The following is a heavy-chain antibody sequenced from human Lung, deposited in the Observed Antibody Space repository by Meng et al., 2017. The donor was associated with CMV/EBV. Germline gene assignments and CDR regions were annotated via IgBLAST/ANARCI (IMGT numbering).Heavy chain of an antibody. CDR2: IKQDGSEK. CDR1: GFTFNNYW. J-gene: IGHJ6*02. CDR3: ARDAPYCSSTSCYYSYGLDV. V-gene: IGHV3-7*01. Sequence: ETLSLXXAASGFTFNNYWMTWVRQAPGKGLEWVANIKQDGSEKYYVDSVKGRFTVSRDNAKNSLYLQMNSLRAEDTAVYYCARDAPYCSSTSCYYSYGLDVWGQGTTVTVSS. D-gene: IGHD2-2*01.